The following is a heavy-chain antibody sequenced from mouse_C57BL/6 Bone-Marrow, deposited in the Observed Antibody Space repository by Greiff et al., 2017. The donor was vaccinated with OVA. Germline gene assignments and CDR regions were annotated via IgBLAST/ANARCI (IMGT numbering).Heavy chain of an antibody. D-gene: IGHD1-1*01. CDR2: IYPRSGNT. Sequence: QVQLKESGAELARPGASVKLSCKASGYTFTSYGISWVKQRTGQGLEWIGEIYPRSGNTYYNEKFKGKATLTADKSSSTAYMELRSLTSEDSAVYFCARLDYYGSSPLDYWGQGTTLTVSS. CDR3: ARLDYYGSSPLDY. J-gene: IGHJ2*01. V-gene: IGHV1-81*01. CDR1: GYTFTSYG.